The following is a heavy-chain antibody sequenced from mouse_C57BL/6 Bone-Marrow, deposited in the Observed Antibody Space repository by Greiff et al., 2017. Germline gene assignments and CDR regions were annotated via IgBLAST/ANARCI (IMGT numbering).Heavy chain of an antibody. J-gene: IGHJ1*03. D-gene: IGHD1-1*01. CDR2: INPNNGGT. V-gene: IGHV1-18*01. Sequence: EVQVVESGPELVKPGASVKIPCKASGYTFTDYNMDWVKQSHGKSLEWIGDINPNNGGTIYNQKFKGKATLTVDKSSSTAYMELRSLTSEDTAVYYCAIITTVVEGYWYFDVWGTGTTVTVSS. CDR1: GYTFTDYN. CDR3: AIITTVVEGYWYFDV.